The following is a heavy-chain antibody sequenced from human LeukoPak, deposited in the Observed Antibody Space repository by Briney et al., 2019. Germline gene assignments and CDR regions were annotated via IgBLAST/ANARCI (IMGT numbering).Heavy chain of an antibody. D-gene: IGHD5-18*01. Sequence: SETLSLTCTVSGGSISSTSYYWGCIRQPPGKGLEWIGNVYYSGSTYYNPSLKSRVTISIDTSKNHLSLKLSSVTAAHTAVVYSARASFWGYSYGLVSRSYYFDYWGQGTLVTVSS. CDR1: GGSISSTSYY. J-gene: IGHJ4*02. V-gene: IGHV4-39*07. CDR3: ARASFWGYSYGLVSRSYYFDY. CDR2: VYYSGST.